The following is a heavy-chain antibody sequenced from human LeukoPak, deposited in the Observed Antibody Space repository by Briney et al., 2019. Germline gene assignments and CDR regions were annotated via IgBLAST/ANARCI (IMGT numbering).Heavy chain of an antibody. D-gene: IGHD1-26*01. V-gene: IGHV3-30*18. CDR3: AKVRIWIVGALDAFDI. Sequence: GGSLRLSCAASGFTFSSYGMHWVRQAPGKGLEWVAVISYDGSNKYYADSVKGRFTISRDNSKNTLYLQMNSLRAGDTAVYYCAKVRIWIVGALDAFDIWGQGTMVTVSS. J-gene: IGHJ3*02. CDR2: ISYDGSNK. CDR1: GFTFSSYG.